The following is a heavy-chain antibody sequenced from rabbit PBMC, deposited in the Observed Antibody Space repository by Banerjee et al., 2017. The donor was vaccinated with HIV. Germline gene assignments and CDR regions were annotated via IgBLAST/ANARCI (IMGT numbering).Heavy chain of an antibody. J-gene: IGHJ4*01. V-gene: IGHV1S45*01. D-gene: IGHD4-1*01. Sequence: QEQLVESGGGLVQPEGSLTLTCKASGFTLSSYWMWWVRQAPGKGLEWIGCIYTGSGSTYYASWAKGRFTISKASSTTVTLQMTSLTAADTATYFCARDLAGVIGWNFNLWGPGTLVTVS. CDR2: IYTGSGST. CDR1: GFTLSSYW. CDR3: ARDLAGVIGWNFNL.